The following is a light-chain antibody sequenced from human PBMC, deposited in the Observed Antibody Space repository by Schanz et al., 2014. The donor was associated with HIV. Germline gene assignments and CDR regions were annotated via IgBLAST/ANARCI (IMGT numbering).Light chain of an antibody. CDR3: SSYTVSGARGVI. Sequence: QSALTQPASVSGSPGQSITISCTGTSSDVGGYNYVSWYQQHPGKAPKLMIYDVTNRPSGVSNRFSASKSGNTAFLTISGLQAEDEADYYCSSYTVSGARGVIVGTGTKLTVL. CDR2: DVT. J-gene: IGLJ1*01. V-gene: IGLV2-14*03. CDR1: SSDVGGYNY.